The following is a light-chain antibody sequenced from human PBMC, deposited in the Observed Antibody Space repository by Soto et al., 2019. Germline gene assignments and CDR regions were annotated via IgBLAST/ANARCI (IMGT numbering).Light chain of an antibody. CDR1: SSDIGTYNF. J-gene: IGLJ3*02. V-gene: IGLV2-23*01. CDR3: YSPAGGLMWV. CDR2: ESS. Sequence: QSVLTQPASVSGSPGQSIAISCTGSSSDIGTYNFVSWYQQHPGQAPKLMIYESSKRPSGISSRFSGSRSGNTASLTISGLQADDEADYYCYSPAGGLMWVFGGGTKLTLL.